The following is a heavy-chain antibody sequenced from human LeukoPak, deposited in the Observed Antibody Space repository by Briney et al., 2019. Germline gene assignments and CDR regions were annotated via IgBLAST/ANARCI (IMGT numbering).Heavy chain of an antibody. V-gene: IGHV1-69*13. J-gene: IGHJ4*02. CDR2: IIPIFGTA. D-gene: IGHD6-13*01. CDR1: GYTFSGYY. Sequence: GASVKVSCKASGYTFSGYYMHWVRQAPGQGLEWMGGIIPIFGTANYAQKFQGRVTITADESTSTAYMELSSLRSEDTAVYYCASDGIAAAGNFDYWGQGTLVTVSS. CDR3: ASDGIAAAGNFDY.